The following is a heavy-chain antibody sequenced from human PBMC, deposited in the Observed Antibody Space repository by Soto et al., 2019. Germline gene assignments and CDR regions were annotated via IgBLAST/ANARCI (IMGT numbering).Heavy chain of an antibody. CDR1: EHTFTAYY. CDR2: INPNGGGT. Sequence: ASVEVSCKASEHTFTAYYLHWVRQAPGQGLEWMGWINPNGGGTIYAQKFQGRLTMTRDTSITTAYMELSRLRADDTAFYFCATSSDWSPLLDYWGQGTLVTVSS. D-gene: IGHD6-19*01. J-gene: IGHJ4*02. V-gene: IGHV1-2*02. CDR3: ATSSDWSPLLDY.